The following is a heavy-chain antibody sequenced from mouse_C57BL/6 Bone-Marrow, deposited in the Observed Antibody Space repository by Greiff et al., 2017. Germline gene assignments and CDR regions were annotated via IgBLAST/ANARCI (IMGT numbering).Heavy chain of an antibody. CDR2: INYDGSST. D-gene: IGHD4-1*01. Sequence: EVMLVESEGGLVQPGSSMKLSCTASGFTFSDYYMAWVRQVPEKGLEWVANINYDGSSTYYLDSLKSRFIISRDNAKNILYLQMSSLKSEDTDTYYCARDRTGSMDYWGQGTSVTVSS. J-gene: IGHJ4*01. CDR3: ARDRTGSMDY. CDR1: GFTFSDYY. V-gene: IGHV5-16*01.